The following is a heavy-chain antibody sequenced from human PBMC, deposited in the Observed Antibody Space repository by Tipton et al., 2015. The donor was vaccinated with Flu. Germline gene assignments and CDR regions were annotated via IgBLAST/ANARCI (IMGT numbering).Heavy chain of an antibody. D-gene: IGHD5-12*01. J-gene: IGHJ3*02. V-gene: IGHV3-48*04. CDR2: VSSTSGRIT. CDR1: GFDFWRYS. CDR3: AREVEEQSSGYDYAFDN. Sequence: SLRLSCAASGFDFWRYSMNWVRQVPGKGLEWVCYVSSTSGRITYYADSVKGRFTVSRDNAKNSLYLQMNSLRAEDTAIYYCAREVEEQSSGYDYAFDNWGQGTVVTVSS.